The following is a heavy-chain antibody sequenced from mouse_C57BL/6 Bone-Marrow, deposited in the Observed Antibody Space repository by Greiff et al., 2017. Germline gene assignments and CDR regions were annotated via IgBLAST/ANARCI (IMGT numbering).Heavy chain of an antibody. CDR1: GYTFTSYW. CDR3: ARGLITTVVAGGLAY. J-gene: IGHJ3*01. D-gene: IGHD1-1*01. Sequence: VQLQQPGAELVKPGASVKLSCKASGYTFTSYWMHWVKQRPGQGLEWIGMIHPNSGSTNYNEKFKSKATLTVDKSSSTAYMQLSSLTSEDSAVYDCARGLITTVVAGGLAYWGQGTLVTVSA. V-gene: IGHV1-64*01. CDR2: IHPNSGST.